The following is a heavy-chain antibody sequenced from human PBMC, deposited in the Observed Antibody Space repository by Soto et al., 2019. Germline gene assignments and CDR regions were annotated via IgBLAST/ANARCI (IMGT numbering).Heavy chain of an antibody. CDR1: GFTSSDYY. V-gene: IGHV3-11*01. J-gene: IGHJ6*02. D-gene: IGHD2-15*01. Sequence: PGGSLRLSCAASGFTSSDYYMSWIRQAPGKGLEWVSYISSSGSTIYYADSVKGRFTISRDNAKNSLYLQMNSLRAEDTAVYYCARGYCSGGSCHQVYYYGMDVWGQGTTVTVSS. CDR3: ARGYCSGGSCHQVYYYGMDV. CDR2: ISSSGSTI.